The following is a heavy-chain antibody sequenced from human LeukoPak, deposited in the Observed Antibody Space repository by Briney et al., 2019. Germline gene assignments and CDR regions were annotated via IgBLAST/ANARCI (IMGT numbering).Heavy chain of an antibody. Sequence: GGSLRLSCAASGFTFSSYSMNWVRQAPGKVLEWVSSISSSSSYIYYADSVKGRFTISRDNAKNSLYLQMNSLRAEDTAVYYCARDGDAYGGNPPDYWGQGTLVTVSS. V-gene: IGHV3-21*01. CDR2: ISSSSSYI. D-gene: IGHD4-17*01. CDR3: ARDGDAYGGNPPDY. CDR1: GFTFSSYS. J-gene: IGHJ4*02.